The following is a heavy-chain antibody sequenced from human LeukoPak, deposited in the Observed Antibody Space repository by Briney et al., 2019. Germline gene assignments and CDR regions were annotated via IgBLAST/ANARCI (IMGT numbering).Heavy chain of an antibody. CDR1: GFTFSSYG. CDR2: IWYDGSNK. D-gene: IGHD1-14*01. CDR3: ARDPSGPGYYGMDV. J-gene: IGHJ6*02. V-gene: IGHV3-33*08. Sequence: GRSLGLSCAASGFTFSSYGMHWVRQAPGKGLEWVAVIWYDGSNKYYADSVKGRFTISRDNSKNTLYLQMNSLRAEDTAVYYCARDPSGPGYYGMDVWGQGTTVTVSS.